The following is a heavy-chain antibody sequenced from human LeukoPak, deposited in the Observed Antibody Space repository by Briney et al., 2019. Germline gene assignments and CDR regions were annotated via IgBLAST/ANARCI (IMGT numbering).Heavy chain of an antibody. Sequence: PGGSLRLPCAASGFTFSDYYMSWIRQAPGKGLEWVSHISSSSSYINYADSVKGRFTISRDNAKNSLYLQMNSLRAEDTAVYYCATSSYSSSWSIFDYWGQGTLVTVSS. J-gene: IGHJ4*02. CDR1: GFTFSDYY. CDR2: ISSSSSYI. CDR3: ATSSYSSSWSIFDY. V-gene: IGHV3-11*03. D-gene: IGHD6-13*01.